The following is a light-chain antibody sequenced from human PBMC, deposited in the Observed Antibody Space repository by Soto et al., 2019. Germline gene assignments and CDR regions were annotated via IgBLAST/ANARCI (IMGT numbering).Light chain of an antibody. V-gene: IGKV1-17*01. CDR2: AAS. J-gene: IGKJ4*01. CDR1: QGIESD. CDR3: LQHNSYPPT. Sequence: DIQMTQSPSSLSASVGDRVTITYRASQGIESDLGWYQQKPGKAPKRLIYAASRLQSGVRSRFSGRGSGTAFTLTIISLQPEDFATYYRLQHNSYPPTFGGGTKVEIK.